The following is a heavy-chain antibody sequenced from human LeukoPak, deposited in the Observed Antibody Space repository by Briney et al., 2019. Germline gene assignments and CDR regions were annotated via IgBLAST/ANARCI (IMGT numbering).Heavy chain of an antibody. CDR1: GGSFSGYY. V-gene: IGHV4-34*01. Sequence: SETLSLTCAVYGGSFSGYYWSWIRQPPGKGLEWIGEINHSGSTNYNPSLKSRVTISVDTSKNQFSLKLSSVTAADTAVYYCARGSKAAPGTFDYWGQGTLVTVSS. CDR2: INHSGST. D-gene: IGHD6-13*01. CDR3: ARGSKAAPGTFDY. J-gene: IGHJ4*02.